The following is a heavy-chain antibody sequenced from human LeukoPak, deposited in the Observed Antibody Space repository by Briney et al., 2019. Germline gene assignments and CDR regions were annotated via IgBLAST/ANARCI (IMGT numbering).Heavy chain of an antibody. D-gene: IGHD3-3*01. J-gene: IGHJ5*02. Sequence: GGSLRLSCVASEFSFSSYEMNWVRQAPGKGLEWVSYISSSARTIYYADSVRGRFTISRDNAKNSLYLQMNSLRAEDTAVYYCARDGFTISPPPTSWGQGTLVTVSS. CDR3: ARDGFTISPPPTS. CDR2: ISSSARTI. CDR1: EFSFSSYE. V-gene: IGHV3-48*03.